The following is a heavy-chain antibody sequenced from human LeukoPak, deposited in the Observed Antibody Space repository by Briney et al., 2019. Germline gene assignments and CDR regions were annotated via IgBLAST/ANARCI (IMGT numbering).Heavy chain of an antibody. CDR3: ARCPIDSGIAAAGTAYYYYYGMDV. CDR1: GGSISSSNW. V-gene: IGHV4-4*02. CDR2: IYHSGST. J-gene: IGHJ6*02. Sequence: PSGTLSLTCAVSGGSISSSNWWSWVRQPPGKGLEWIGEIYHSGSTKYNPSLKSRVTISVDKSKNQFSLKLSSVTAADTAVYYCARCPIDSGIAAAGTAYYYYYGMDVWGQGTTVTVSS. D-gene: IGHD6-13*01.